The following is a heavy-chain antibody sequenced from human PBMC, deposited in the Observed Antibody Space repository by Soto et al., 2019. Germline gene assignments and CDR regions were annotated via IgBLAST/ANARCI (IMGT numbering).Heavy chain of an antibody. CDR2: IYPGDSDT. J-gene: IGHJ4*02. Sequence: GESLKISCKGSGYSFTSYWIGWVRQMPGKGLEWMGIIYPGDSDTRYSPSFQGQVTISADKSISTAYLQWSSLKASDTAMYYCARSSDAYDILTGYYSDYWGQGTLVTVSS. CDR3: ARSSDAYDILTGYYSDY. V-gene: IGHV5-51*01. D-gene: IGHD3-9*01. CDR1: GYSFTSYW.